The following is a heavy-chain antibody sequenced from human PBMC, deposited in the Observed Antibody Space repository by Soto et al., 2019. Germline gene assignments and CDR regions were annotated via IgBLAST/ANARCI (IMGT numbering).Heavy chain of an antibody. CDR2: IIPIFGTA. Sequence: SVKVSCKASGGTFSSYAISWVRQAPGQGLEWMGGIIPIFGTANYAQKFQGRVTITADESTSTAYMELSSLRSEDTAVYYCARDAPTGDYLGVWFDPWGQGTLVTSPQ. CDR1: GGTFSSYA. J-gene: IGHJ5*02. V-gene: IGHV1-69*13. CDR3: ARDAPTGDYLGVWFDP. D-gene: IGHD4-17*01.